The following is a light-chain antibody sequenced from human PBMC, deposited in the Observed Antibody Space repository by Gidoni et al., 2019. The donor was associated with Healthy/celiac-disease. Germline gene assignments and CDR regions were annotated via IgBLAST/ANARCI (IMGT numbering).Light chain of an antibody. J-gene: IGKJ5*01. CDR1: QSLLHSNGYNY. V-gene: IGKV2-28*01. Sequence: DIVITHSPLSLPVTPGEPASISCRSSQSLLHSNGYNYLDWYLQKPGQSPQLLIYLGSNRASGVPDRFSGSGSGTEFTLKISRVEAEDVGVYYCMQALQTPPTFGQGTRMEIK. CDR3: MQALQTPPT. CDR2: LGS.